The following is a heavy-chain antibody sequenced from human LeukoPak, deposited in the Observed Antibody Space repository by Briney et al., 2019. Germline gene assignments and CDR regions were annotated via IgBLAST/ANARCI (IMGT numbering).Heavy chain of an antibody. CDR1: GFTLSSYA. Sequence: GGSLRLSCTASGFTLSSYAMSWVRQAPGKGLEWVSAISGTGHSTYYADSVKTRFTISRDNSQNTLFVQRNSLKVEDTAVYYCARVAEKSLTTVEKGWFDSWGQGTLVTVSS. D-gene: IGHD4-11*01. CDR2: ISGTGHST. J-gene: IGHJ5*01. V-gene: IGHV3-23*01. CDR3: ARVAEKSLTTVEKGWFDS.